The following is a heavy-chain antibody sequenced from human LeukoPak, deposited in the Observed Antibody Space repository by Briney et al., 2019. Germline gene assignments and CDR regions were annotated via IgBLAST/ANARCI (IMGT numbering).Heavy chain of an antibody. CDR2: INPNSGGT. D-gene: IGHD2-15*01. CDR1: GYTFTGYY. J-gene: IGHJ3*02. Sequence: ASVKVSCKASGYTFTGYYMHWVRQAPGQGLEWMGWINPNSGGTNYAQKFQGRVTMTRDTSISTAYMELSRLRSDDTAVYYCARGPYCSGGSCYSILAFDIWGQGTMVTVSS. CDR3: ARGPYCSGGSCYSILAFDI. V-gene: IGHV1-2*02.